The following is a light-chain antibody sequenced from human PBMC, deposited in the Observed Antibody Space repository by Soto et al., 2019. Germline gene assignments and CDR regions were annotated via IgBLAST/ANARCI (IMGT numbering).Light chain of an antibody. CDR1: QFVSTN. CDR2: GAS. Sequence: EIVMTQSPAPLSVSPGERVTLSCRASQFVSTNLAWYQQRRGQALRLLIYGASTRAIGVPARFSGSGSGTDFTLTVSSLQPEDFATYYCQQLFMYPPTFGPGTKVDIK. CDR3: QQLFMYPPT. V-gene: IGKV3-15*01. J-gene: IGKJ3*01.